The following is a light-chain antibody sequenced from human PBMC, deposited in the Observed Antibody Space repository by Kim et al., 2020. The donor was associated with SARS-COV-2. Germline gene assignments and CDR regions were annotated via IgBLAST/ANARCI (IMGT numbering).Light chain of an antibody. Sequence: SPLSASVGDRVTRTCRATQYVTRGLAWYQQKPGRAPKLLIYDASTLDRGVPSRFRGSGSGTEFALTINSLQPDDFASYYCQHRQTFGQGTKVDIK. CDR2: DAS. J-gene: IGKJ1*01. V-gene: IGKV1-5*01. CDR1: QYVTRG. CDR3: QHRQT.